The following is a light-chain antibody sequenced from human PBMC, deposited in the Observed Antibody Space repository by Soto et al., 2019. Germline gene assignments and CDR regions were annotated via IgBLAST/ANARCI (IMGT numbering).Light chain of an antibody. V-gene: IGKV3-20*01. J-gene: IGKJ2*01. CDR3: QHYGSSLFT. CDR1: QNVLHNF. CDR2: GAS. Sequence: EIVLAQSPGTLSLSPGDSATLSCRASQNVLHNFLGWYQHQPGQAPRLLIFGASSRATGIPDRFSGSGSGTDFTLTISRLEPEDSAVYYCQHYGSSLFTFGQGTKLEIK.